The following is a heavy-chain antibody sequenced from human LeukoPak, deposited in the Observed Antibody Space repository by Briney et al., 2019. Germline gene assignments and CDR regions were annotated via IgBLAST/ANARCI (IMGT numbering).Heavy chain of an antibody. V-gene: IGHV3-21*01. CDR3: ARDLWDH. CDR2: ITSAGNFI. Sequence: GGSLRLSCAASGFTFNTYTMIWVRQAPGKGLEWVSSITSAGNFIYYADSLRGRFTVSRDNAKNSLYLQMNRLRAEDTAMYYCARDLWDHWGQGTLVTVSS. CDR1: GFTFNTYT. J-gene: IGHJ4*02.